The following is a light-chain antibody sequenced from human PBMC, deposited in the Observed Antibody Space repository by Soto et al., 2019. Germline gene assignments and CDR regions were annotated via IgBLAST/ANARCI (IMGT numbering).Light chain of an antibody. CDR1: QSISSNY. J-gene: IGKJ1*01. CDR2: VAS. Sequence: EIVLTQSPGTLSMSPGERATLSCRASQSISSNYLAWYQQKPGQAPRLLIYVASSRATGIPDRFSGSGSGTDFTLTISRLEAEDFAVYYCQQYGSSPRTFGQGTKVEFK. CDR3: QQYGSSPRT. V-gene: IGKV3-20*01.